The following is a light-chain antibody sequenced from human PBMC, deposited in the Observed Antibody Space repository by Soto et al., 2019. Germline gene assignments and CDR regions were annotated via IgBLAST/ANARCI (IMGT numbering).Light chain of an antibody. J-gene: IGLJ2*01. CDR3: SSYAGSNNVV. CDR1: SSDVGGYNY. V-gene: IGLV2-8*01. CDR2: EVS. Sequence: QSALTQPPSASGSPGQSVTISCTGTSSDVGGYNYVSWYQQYPGKAPKMMIYEVSKRPSGVPDRFSGSKSGNTASLTVSGLQAEDGADYYCSSYAGSNNVVFGGGTKLTVL.